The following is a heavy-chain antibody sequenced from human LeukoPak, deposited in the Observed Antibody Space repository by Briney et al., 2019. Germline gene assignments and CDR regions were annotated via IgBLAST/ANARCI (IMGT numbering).Heavy chain of an antibody. CDR1: GGSISSSSYY. Sequence: PSETLSLTCTVSGGSISSSSYYWGWIRQPPGKGLEWIGSIYYSGSTYYNPSLKSRVTISVDTSKNQFSLKLSSVTAADTAVYYCARHAPPDYDFWSGYFRGFDYWGQGTLVTVSS. CDR2: IYYSGST. CDR3: ARHAPPDYDFWSGYFRGFDY. V-gene: IGHV4-39*01. D-gene: IGHD3-3*01. J-gene: IGHJ4*02.